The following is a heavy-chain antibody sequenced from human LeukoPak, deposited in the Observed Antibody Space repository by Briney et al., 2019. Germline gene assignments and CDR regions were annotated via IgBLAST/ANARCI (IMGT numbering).Heavy chain of an antibody. D-gene: IGHD5-12*01. CDR3: ARYKAGGYDSTFDY. J-gene: IGHJ4*02. Sequence: PSETLSLTCTVSGGSISSYYWSWIRQPAGKGLEWIGRIYTSGSTNYNPSLKSRVTMSVDTSKNQFSLKLSSVTAADTVVYYCARYKAGGYDSTFDYWGQGTLVTVSS. CDR1: GGSISSYY. V-gene: IGHV4-4*07. CDR2: IYTSGST.